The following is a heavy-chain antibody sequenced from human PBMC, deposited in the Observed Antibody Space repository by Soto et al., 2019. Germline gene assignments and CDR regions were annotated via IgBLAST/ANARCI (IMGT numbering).Heavy chain of an antibody. D-gene: IGHD4-4*01. V-gene: IGHV3-23*01. CDR1: GFTFGTYA. CDR2: ISGGGGRT. Sequence: EVQLLESGGGLVQPGGSLRLSCAASGFTFGTYAMSWVRQAPGKGLEWVSAISGGGGRTYYADSVKGRFTISRDNSKNTLFEKMNSLIAEEMAVYYCAKTVIFDMTTVTTNYYYGMDVWGQGTTVTVSS. CDR3: AKTVIFDMTTVTTNYYYGMDV. J-gene: IGHJ6*02.